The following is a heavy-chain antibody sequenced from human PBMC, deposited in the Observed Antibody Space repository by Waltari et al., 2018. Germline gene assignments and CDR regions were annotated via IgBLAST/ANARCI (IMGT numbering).Heavy chain of an antibody. CDR3: ARLQDYDFWSGYYTIFDY. J-gene: IGHJ4*02. CDR1: GFTFSSYS. D-gene: IGHD3-3*01. Sequence: EVQLVESGGGLVKPGGSLRLSCAASGFTFSSYSMNWVRQAPGKGLEWVSSISSSSSYIYYADSVKGRFTSSRDNAKNSLYLQMNSLRAEDTAVYYCARLQDYDFWSGYYTIFDYWGQGTLVTVSS. V-gene: IGHV3-21*01. CDR2: ISSSSSYI.